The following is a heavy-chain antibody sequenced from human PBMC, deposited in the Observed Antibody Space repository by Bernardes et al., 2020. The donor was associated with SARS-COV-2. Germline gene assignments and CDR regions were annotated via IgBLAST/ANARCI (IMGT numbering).Heavy chain of an antibody. CDR1: GASFRGYY. CDR3: ARGARISMIVVVMPQAAFDI. D-gene: IGHD3-22*01. CDR2: MDHSGSI. J-gene: IGHJ3*02. Sequence: LSLTCVVYGASFRGYYWSWIRQPPGKGLEWIGEMDHSGSINYNPSLKSRLTMSVDTSKNQFSLKLNSVTAADTAVYYCARGARISMIVVVMPQAAFDIWGQGTLVSVSS. V-gene: IGHV4-34*01.